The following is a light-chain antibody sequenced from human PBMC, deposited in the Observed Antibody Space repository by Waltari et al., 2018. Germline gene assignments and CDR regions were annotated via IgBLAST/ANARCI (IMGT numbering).Light chain of an antibody. J-gene: IGLJ1*01. Sequence: QSALTQPASVSGSPGQSITISCTGTSSDIGGYNYVSWYQQHPDKAPKLMIYDVDNRPSGVSNRFSGSKSGNTASLTSSGLQAADEAYYYCSSYTSSTTLVFGTGTKVTVL. CDR2: DVD. CDR1: SSDIGGYNY. CDR3: SSYTSSTTLV. V-gene: IGLV2-14*03.